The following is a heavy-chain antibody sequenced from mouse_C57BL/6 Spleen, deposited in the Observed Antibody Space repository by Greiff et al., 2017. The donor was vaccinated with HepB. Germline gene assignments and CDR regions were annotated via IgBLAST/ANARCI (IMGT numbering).Heavy chain of an antibody. D-gene: IGHD2-5*01. J-gene: IGHJ4*01. CDR1: GFTFSSYA. Sequence: EVKVVESGEGLVKPGGSLKLSCAASGFTFSSYAMSWVRQTPEKRLEWVAYISSGGDYIYYADTVKGRFTISRDNARNTLYLQMSSLKSEDTAMYYCTRDGYSNYYYAMDYWGQGTSVTVSS. CDR2: ISSGGDYI. V-gene: IGHV5-9-1*02. CDR3: TRDGYSNYYYAMDY.